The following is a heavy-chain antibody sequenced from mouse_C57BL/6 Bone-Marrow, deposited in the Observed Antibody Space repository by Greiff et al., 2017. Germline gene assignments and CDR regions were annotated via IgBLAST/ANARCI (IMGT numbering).Heavy chain of an antibody. Sequence: QVQLQHPLAYLFNPFTSLNMSCKASGYTFTSYWITWVKQRPGQGLEWIGDIYPGSGSTNYNEKFKSKATLTVDTSSSTAYMQLSSLTSEDSAVYYCARPYYSNYWYFDVWGTGTTVTVSS. CDR2: IYPGSGST. J-gene: IGHJ1*03. CDR3: ARPYYSNYWYFDV. D-gene: IGHD2-5*01. V-gene: IGHV1-55*01. CDR1: GYTFTSYW.